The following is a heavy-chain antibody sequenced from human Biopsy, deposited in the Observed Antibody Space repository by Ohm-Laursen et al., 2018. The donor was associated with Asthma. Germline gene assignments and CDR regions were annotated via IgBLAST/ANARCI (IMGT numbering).Heavy chain of an antibody. Sequence: SLRLSCSASGFSLSDYYMTWMRQAPGKGLEWVSSISSSGSTTYPAESVKGRFTLSRDNAQKSLFLQMGSLRAEDTAIYYCARVFESSEWGPFYHFGLDAWGQGTTVAVSS. V-gene: IGHV3-11*01. CDR3: ARVFESSEWGPFYHFGLDA. CDR1: GFSLSDYY. J-gene: IGHJ6*02. D-gene: IGHD6-25*01. CDR2: ISSSGSTT.